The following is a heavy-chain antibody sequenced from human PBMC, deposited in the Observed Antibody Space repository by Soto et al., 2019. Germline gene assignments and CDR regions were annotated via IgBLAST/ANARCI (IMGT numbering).Heavy chain of an antibody. CDR2: INAGNGNT. CDR3: ARAPPTVNWFDP. D-gene: IGHD4-17*01. CDR1: GYTFTSYA. J-gene: IGHJ5*02. V-gene: IGHV1-3*01. Sequence: ASVKVSFKASGYTFTSYAMHWVRQAPGQRLEWMGWINAGNGNTKYSQKFQGRVTITRDTSASTAYMELSSLRSEDTAVYYCARAPPTVNWFDPWGQGTLVTVSS.